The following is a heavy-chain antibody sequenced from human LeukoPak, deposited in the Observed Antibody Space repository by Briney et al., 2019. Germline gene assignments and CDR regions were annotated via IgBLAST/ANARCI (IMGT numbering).Heavy chain of an antibody. J-gene: IGHJ4*02. CDR2: IYHSGSS. V-gene: IGHV4-4*02. D-gene: IGHD3-22*01. Sequence: SETLSITCAVSGGSISSSNWWSWVRQPPGKGLEWIGEIYHSGSSNYNPSLESRVTISIDKSKNQFSLGLSSVTAADTAVYYCARDADDSSGFDYWGQGTLVTVSS. CDR1: GGSISSSNW. CDR3: ARDADDSSGFDY.